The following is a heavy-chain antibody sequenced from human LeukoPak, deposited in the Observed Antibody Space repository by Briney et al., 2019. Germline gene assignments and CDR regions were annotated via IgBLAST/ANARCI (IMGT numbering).Heavy chain of an antibody. Sequence: KTSETLSLTCTVSGGSISSYYWSWLRQPPGKGLEWIGYIYYSGSTNYNPSLKSRVTISVDTSKNQFSLKLSSVTAADTAVYYCARDPRGVGWFDPWGQGTLVTVSS. CDR3: ARDPRGVGWFDP. CDR2: IYYSGST. CDR1: GGSISSYY. J-gene: IGHJ5*02. V-gene: IGHV4-59*01. D-gene: IGHD3-10*01.